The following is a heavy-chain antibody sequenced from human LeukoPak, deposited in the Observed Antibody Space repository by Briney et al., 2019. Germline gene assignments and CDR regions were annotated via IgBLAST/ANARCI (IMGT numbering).Heavy chain of an antibody. CDR2: ISGGSSTI. CDR1: GFTFSSYA. Sequence: GGSLRLSCAASGFTFSSYAMSWVRQAPGRGLEWVSYISGGSSTIYYADSVRGRFTVSRDNARSSLYLQMNSLRDEDTAVYFCARDSGYPSGSWWWYFDLWGRGILVTVSS. V-gene: IGHV3-48*02. CDR3: ARDSGYPSGSWWWYFDL. J-gene: IGHJ2*01. D-gene: IGHD3-10*01.